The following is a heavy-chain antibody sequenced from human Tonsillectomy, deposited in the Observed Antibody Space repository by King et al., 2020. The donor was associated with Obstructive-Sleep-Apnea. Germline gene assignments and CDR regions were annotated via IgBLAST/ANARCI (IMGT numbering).Heavy chain of an antibody. Sequence: VQLQESGPGLVKPSETLSLTCTVSGGSISTYYWSWIRQPPGRGLEWIGYIYYSGNTNYNPSLRSRVTISVDTSKNQFSLRLSSVTAADTAVYYCASGTGVETSWYFDYWGQGTLVTVSS. D-gene: IGHD5-24*01. CDR2: IYYSGNT. CDR1: GGSISTYY. CDR3: ASGTGVETSWYFDY. J-gene: IGHJ4*02. V-gene: IGHV4-59*08.